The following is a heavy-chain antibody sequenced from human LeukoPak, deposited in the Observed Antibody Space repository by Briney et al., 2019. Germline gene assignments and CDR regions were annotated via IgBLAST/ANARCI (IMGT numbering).Heavy chain of an antibody. CDR2: LYYSGST. V-gene: IGHV4-39*07. CDR1: GGSISSSSYY. Sequence: PSETLSLTCTISGGSISSSSYYWSWIRQPPGKGLEWIGSLYYSGSTYYNPSLKSRVTISVDTSKNQFSLKLSSVTAADTAVYYCARVRPGYSYGLGGIDYWGQGTLVTVSS. D-gene: IGHD5-18*01. CDR3: ARVRPGYSYGLGGIDY. J-gene: IGHJ4*02.